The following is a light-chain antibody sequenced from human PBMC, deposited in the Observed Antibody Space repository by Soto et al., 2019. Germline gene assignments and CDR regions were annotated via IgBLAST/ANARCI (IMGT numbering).Light chain of an antibody. CDR1: QSVRSGS. CDR3: QQYVDSPHS. V-gene: IGKV3-20*01. J-gene: IGKJ2*03. CDR2: GAS. Sequence: EIVLTQSPVTLSLIPGEGATLSCRASQSVRSGSLAWYQQKPGQAPRLLIFGASSRATDIPDRFSGSGYGTDFTLTISRLEPEDFVVYYCQQYVDSPHSFGQGTKLEIK.